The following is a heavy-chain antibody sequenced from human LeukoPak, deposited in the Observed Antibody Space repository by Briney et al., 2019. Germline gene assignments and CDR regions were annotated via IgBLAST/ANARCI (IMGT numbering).Heavy chain of an antibody. D-gene: IGHD1-26*01. J-gene: IGHJ5*02. CDR1: GFTFSSYW. CDR3: AADEGDWFDP. V-gene: IGHV3-7*01. Sequence: GGSLRLSCAASGFTFSSYWMSWVRRAPGKGLEWVANIKQDGSDEYYVDSVKGRFTISRDNAKNSMYLQMNSLRAEDTAVYYCAADEGDWFDPWGQGTLVTVSS. CDR2: IKQDGSDE.